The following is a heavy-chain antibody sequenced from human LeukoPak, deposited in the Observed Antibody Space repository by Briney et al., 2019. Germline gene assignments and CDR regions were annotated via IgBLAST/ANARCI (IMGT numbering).Heavy chain of an antibody. D-gene: IGHD4-23*01. CDR1: GFTFSSYA. Sequence: GGSLRLSCAASGFTFSSYAMIWVRQAPGKGLVWVSGLSGSGGSTYYADPVKGRFTISRDKSKDTLFLQMNSMRVEDTAIYYCAKDGVESYGGVSFFDYWGQGTLVTVSS. CDR2: LSGSGGST. J-gene: IGHJ4*02. CDR3: AKDGVESYGGVSFFDY. V-gene: IGHV3-23*01.